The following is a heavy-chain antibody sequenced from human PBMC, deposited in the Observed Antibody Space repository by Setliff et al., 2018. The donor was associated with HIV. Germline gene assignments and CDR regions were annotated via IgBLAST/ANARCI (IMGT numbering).Heavy chain of an antibody. J-gene: IGHJ6*03. CDR2: ISYDGSNK. V-gene: IGHV3-30*03. D-gene: IGHD5-12*01. CDR3: ARGRNIVATTYYMDV. CDR1: EFTFSSYN. Sequence: PGGSLRLSCAASEFTFSSYNMNWVRQAPGKGLEWVSVISYDGSNKYYADSVKGRFTISRDNSKNTLYLQMNSLRADDTAVYYCARGRNIVATTYYMDVWGKGTTVTVSS.